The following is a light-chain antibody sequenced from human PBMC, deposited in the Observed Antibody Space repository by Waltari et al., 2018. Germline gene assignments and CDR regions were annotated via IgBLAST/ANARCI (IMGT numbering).Light chain of an antibody. CDR2: AAS. J-gene: IGKJ1*01. CDR3: KQSYSTPWT. Sequence: DIQMTQSPSSLSASVGDSVTLTCRSSESISSYLNWYQQKPGKAPKLLNYAASSLQSGVPSRFSGSGSGTDFTLTISSLQPEDFATYYCKQSYSTPWTFGQGTKVEIK. CDR1: ESISSY. V-gene: IGKV1-39*01.